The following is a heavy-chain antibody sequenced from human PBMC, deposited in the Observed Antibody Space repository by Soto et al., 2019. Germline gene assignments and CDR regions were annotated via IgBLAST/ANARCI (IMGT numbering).Heavy chain of an antibody. V-gene: IGHV4-61*01. CDR3: ARDSSQNCVDP. J-gene: IGHJ5*02. CDR2: IYYSGST. CDR1: GGSVSSGSYY. D-gene: IGHD6-6*01. Sequence: PSETLSLTCTVSGGSVSSGSYYWSWIRQPPGKGLEWIGYIYYSGSTNYNPSLKSRVTISVDTSKNQFSLKLSSVTAADTAVYYCARDSSQNCVDPWGQGTLVTVSS.